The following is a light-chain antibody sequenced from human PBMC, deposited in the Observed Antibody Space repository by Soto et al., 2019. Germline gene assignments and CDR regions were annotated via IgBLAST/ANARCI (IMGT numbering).Light chain of an antibody. CDR1: QSINNY. Sequence: DIQLTQSPSSLSASVGDRVTITCRTSQSINNYLNWYQHIPGKAPRLLIYATSTLQRGVPPRFRGGGSGTLFTLTISSLQLEDFATYYCQQSYRTPFTFGPGTTADIK. CDR2: ATS. V-gene: IGKV1-39*01. CDR3: QQSYRTPFT. J-gene: IGKJ3*01.